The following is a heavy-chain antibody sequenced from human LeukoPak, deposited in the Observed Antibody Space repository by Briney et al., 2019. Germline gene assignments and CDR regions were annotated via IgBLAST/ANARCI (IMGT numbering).Heavy chain of an antibody. D-gene: IGHD1-7*01. J-gene: IGHJ5*02. Sequence: SETLSLTCTVSDVFGASIYTHYWSWIRQPPGKGLEWIGYISNPGRTNYNLSLKSRVTVSEDTSNNQFSLKLISVTAADTAMYYCARGATASTRPGFDAWGQGTLVTVSS. V-gene: IGHV4-59*11. CDR2: ISNPGRT. CDR1: DVFGASIYTHY. CDR3: ARGATASTRPGFDA.